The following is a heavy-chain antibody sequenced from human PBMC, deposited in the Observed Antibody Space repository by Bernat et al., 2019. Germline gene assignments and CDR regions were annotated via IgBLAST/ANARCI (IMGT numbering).Heavy chain of an antibody. V-gene: IGHV3-21*01. CDR2: ISSSSYI. D-gene: IGHD2-21*02. J-gene: IGHJ6*02. CDR1: GFTFSSYA. Sequence: EVQLLESGGGLVQPGGSLRLSCAASGFTFSSYAMNWVRQAPGKGLEWVSSISSSSYIYYADSVKGRFNISRDNAKNSLYLQMNSLRAEDTAVYYCAGGEVVFAHHPGDIVVVTAGYYYGMDVWGQGTTVTVSS. CDR3: AGGEVVFAHHPGDIVVVTAGYYYGMDV.